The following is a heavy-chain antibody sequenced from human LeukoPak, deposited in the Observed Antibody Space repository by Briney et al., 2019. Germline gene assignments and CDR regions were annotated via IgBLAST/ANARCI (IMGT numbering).Heavy chain of an antibody. D-gene: IGHD3-22*01. CDR1: GYTFTSYY. V-gene: IGHV1-46*01. Sequence: ASVTVSCKASGYTFTSYYMHWVRQAPGQGLEWMGIINPSGGSTSYAQKFQGRVTMTRDMSTSTVYMELSSLRSEDAAVYYCARGTYYYDSSGPVPLVYWGQGTLVTVSS. CDR3: ARGTYYYDSSGPVPLVY. J-gene: IGHJ4*02. CDR2: INPSGGST.